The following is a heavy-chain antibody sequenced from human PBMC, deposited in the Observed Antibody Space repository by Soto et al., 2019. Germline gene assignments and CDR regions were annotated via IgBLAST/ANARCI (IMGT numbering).Heavy chain of an antibody. CDR3: ARIRNYYDSSGYYYYYYGMDV. V-gene: IGHV2-70*01. Sequence: SGPTLVNPTQTLTLTCTFSGFSLSTSGMCVSWIRQPPGKALEWLALIDWDDDKYYSTSLKTRLTISKDTSKNQVVLTMTNMDPVDTATYYCARIRNYYDSSGYYYYYYGMDVWGQGTTVTVSS. CDR2: IDWDDDK. D-gene: IGHD3-22*01. CDR1: GFSLSTSGMC. J-gene: IGHJ6*02.